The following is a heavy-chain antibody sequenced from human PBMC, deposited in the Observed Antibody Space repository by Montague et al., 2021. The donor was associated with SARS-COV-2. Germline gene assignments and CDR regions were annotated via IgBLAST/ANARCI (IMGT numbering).Heavy chain of an antibody. V-gene: IGHV4-39*01. CDR3: ARHVRSLMVRGPDFDY. CDR1: GGSISSSSYY. D-gene: IGHD3-10*01. Sequence: SETLSLTCTVSGGSISSSSYYWGWIRQPPGKGLEWIGSIYYSGTTYYNPSLKSRVTISVDTSKNQVSLKLSSVTAADTAVYYCARHVRSLMVRGPDFDYWGQGTLVTVSS. CDR2: IYYSGTT. J-gene: IGHJ4*02.